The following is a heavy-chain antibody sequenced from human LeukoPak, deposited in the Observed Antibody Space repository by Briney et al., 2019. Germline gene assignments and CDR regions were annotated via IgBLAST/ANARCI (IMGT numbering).Heavy chain of an antibody. J-gene: IGHJ6*02. CDR3: ARASGYSSGWYRYYGMDV. D-gene: IGHD6-19*01. V-gene: IGHV3-21*01. Sequence: PGGSLRLSCAASGFPFSSYSMNWVRQAPGKGLGWVSSISSSSSYIYYADSVKGRFTISRDNAKNSLYLQMNSLRAEDTAVYYCARASGYSSGWYRYYGMDVWGQGTTVTVSS. CDR1: GFPFSSYS. CDR2: ISSSSSYI.